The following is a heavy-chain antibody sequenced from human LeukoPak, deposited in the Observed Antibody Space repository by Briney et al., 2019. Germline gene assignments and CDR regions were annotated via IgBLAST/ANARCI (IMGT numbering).Heavy chain of an antibody. CDR3: AKDPGFCGSCYY. V-gene: IGHV3-23*01. J-gene: IGHJ4*02. CDR2: ISGSGGST. CDR1: GFTFSSYA. Sequence: QPGGSLGLSCAASGFTFSSYAMSWVRQAPGKGLEWVSAISGSGGSTYYADSVKGRFTISRDNSKNTLYLQMNSLRAEDTAVYYCAKDPGFCGSCYYWGQGTLVTVSS. D-gene: IGHD2-2*01.